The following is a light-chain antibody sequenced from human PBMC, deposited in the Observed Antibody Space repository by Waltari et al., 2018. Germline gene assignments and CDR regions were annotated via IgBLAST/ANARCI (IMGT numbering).Light chain of an antibody. J-gene: IGKJ1*01. V-gene: IGKV1-5*03. Sequence: DIQMTQSPSTLSASVVDRLTITCRASQSLSNWLAWYQQRPGKAPKVLIYKASTVESGGPSRFSGSGCGTEFTLTISSLQPDDYATYYCQQYRNLWTFGQGTKVEIK. CDR3: QQYRNLWT. CDR2: KAS. CDR1: QSLSNW.